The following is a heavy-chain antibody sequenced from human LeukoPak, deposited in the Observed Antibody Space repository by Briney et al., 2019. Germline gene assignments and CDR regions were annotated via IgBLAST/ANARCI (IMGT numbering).Heavy chain of an antibody. J-gene: IGHJ4*02. CDR1: GFTFCDYA. CDR2: ITGTDGST. CDR3: AKAFNYGSGYNYKTFDS. V-gene: IGHV3-23*01. D-gene: IGHD3-10*01. Sequence: GGSLTLSCTASGFTFCDYALTWVRQAPGEGLEWVSGITGTDGSTYYADSVKGRFTISRDNSKSALYLQMNSLRAEDTALYYCAKAFNYGSGYNYKTFDSWGQGTLVTVSS.